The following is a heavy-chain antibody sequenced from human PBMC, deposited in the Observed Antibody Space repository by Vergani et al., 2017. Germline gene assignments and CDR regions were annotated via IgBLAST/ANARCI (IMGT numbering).Heavy chain of an antibody. Sequence: QVQLVQSGAEVKKPGSSVKVSCKASGGTFSSYAISWVRQAPGQGLEWMGWINPNSGGTNYAQKFQGRVTMTRDTSISTAYMELSRLRSDDTAVYYCARGGYYDSSGYATNWGQGTLVTVSS. D-gene: IGHD3-22*01. V-gene: IGHV1-2*02. CDR1: GGTFSSYA. CDR2: INPNSGGT. CDR3: ARGGYYDSSGYATN. J-gene: IGHJ4*02.